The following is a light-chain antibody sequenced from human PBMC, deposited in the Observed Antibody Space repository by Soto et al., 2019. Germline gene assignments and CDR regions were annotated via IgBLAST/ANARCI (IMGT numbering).Light chain of an antibody. Sequence: DIQMTQSPSTLSASVGDRVTITCRASQSISNWLAWYQQKPGKVPTLLIYDVSRLESGVPSRFSGSGSGTEFTLTINSLQPDDFATYYFQQYDTYYTFGQDTKVAI. CDR3: QQYDTYYT. CDR1: QSISNW. J-gene: IGKJ2*01. V-gene: IGKV1-5*01. CDR2: DVS.